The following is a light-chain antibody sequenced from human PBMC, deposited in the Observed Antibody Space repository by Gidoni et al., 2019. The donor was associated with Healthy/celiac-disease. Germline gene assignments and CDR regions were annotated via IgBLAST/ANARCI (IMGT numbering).Light chain of an antibody. J-gene: IGLJ3*02. CDR1: ALPQQY. CDR2: KDS. CDR3: QSADSSGTGV. Sequence: SYELTQPPSVSVPPGQTARITCSGDALPQQYAYWYQQKPGQAPVLVIYKDSERPSGIPERFSGSSSGTTVTLTISGVQAEDEADYYCQSADSSGTGVFGGGTKLTVL. V-gene: IGLV3-25*03.